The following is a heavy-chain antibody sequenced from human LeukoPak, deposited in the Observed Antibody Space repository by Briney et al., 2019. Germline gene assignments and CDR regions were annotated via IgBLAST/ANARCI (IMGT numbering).Heavy chain of an antibody. Sequence: ASVKVSCKASGGTFSSYGISWVRQAPGQGLEWMGWISAYNGNTNYAQKLQGRVTMTTDTSTSTAYMELRSLRSDDTAVYYCARAGDRGNWFDPWGQGTLVTVSS. CDR2: ISAYNGNT. V-gene: IGHV1-18*01. CDR1: GGTFSSYG. J-gene: IGHJ5*02. CDR3: ARAGDRGNWFDP. D-gene: IGHD3-10*01.